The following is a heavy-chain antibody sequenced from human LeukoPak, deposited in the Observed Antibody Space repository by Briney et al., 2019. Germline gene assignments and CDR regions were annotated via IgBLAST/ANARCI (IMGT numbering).Heavy chain of an antibody. Sequence: SETLSLTCIVSGASISSYYWNWIRQPAGKGLEWIGRIYTSGNTNYNPSLKSRVTMSVDTSKNQFSLKLSSVTAADTAVYYCARTRYYYDSSGYYFGKYYFDYWGQGTLVTVSS. CDR2: IYTSGNT. V-gene: IGHV4-4*07. J-gene: IGHJ4*02. D-gene: IGHD3-22*01. CDR1: GASISSYY. CDR3: ARTRYYYDSSGYYFGKYYFDY.